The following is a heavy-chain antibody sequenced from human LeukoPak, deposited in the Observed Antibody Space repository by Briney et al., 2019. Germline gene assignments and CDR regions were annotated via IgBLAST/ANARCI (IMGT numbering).Heavy chain of an antibody. V-gene: IGHV3-23*01. CDR1: KFTFSSYA. Sequence: PGGSLRLSCTASKFTFSSYAMSWVRQAPGKGLEWVSAISGSGGSIYYADSVKGRFTISRDNSKNTLFLQMNSLRAEDTAVFCCAKGGSSSPLYYSDYWGQGTLVTVSS. J-gene: IGHJ4*02. D-gene: IGHD2-15*01. CDR3: AKGGSSSPLYYSDY. CDR2: ISGSGGSI.